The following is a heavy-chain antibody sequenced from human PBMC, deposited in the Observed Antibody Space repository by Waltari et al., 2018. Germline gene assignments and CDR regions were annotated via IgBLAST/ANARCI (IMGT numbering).Heavy chain of an antibody. J-gene: IGHJ4*02. CDR1: GGTFSSYA. V-gene: IGHV1-69*14. CDR3: DVGGTSDTASPAPFDY. Sequence: QVQLVQSGAEVKKPGSSVKVSCKASGGTFSSYAISWVRQAPGQGLEWMGGIIPIFGTANYAQKIQGSVTITADKSTSTAYMELSSLRSEDTAVCYGDVGGTSDTASPAPFDYWGQGTLVTVSS. CDR2: IIPIFGTA. D-gene: IGHD3-3*01.